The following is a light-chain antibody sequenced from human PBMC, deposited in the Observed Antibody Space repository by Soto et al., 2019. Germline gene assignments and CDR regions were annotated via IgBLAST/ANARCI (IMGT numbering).Light chain of an antibody. J-gene: IGKJ3*01. Sequence: EIVLTQSPATLSLSPGERATLSCRASQSVSSYLAWYQQKPGQAPRLLIYDASNRATGIPARFSGSGSGTDFTLSINSLEPEDFAVYYCHQRSNWPLTFGPGTKVDIK. CDR3: HQRSNWPLT. CDR2: DAS. CDR1: QSVSSY. V-gene: IGKV3-11*01.